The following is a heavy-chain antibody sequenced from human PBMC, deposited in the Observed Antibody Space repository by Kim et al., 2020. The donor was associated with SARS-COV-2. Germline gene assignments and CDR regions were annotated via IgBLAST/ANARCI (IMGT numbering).Heavy chain of an antibody. CDR3: ATDRSLIVVAGTSYYYYGMDV. CDR2: FDPEDGET. D-gene: IGHD6-19*01. Sequence: ASVKVSCKVSGYTLTELSMHWVRQAPGKGLEWMGGFDPEDGETIYAQKFQGRVTMTEDTSTDTAYMELSSLRSEDTAVYYCATDRSLIVVAGTSYYYYGMDVWGQGTTVTVSS. V-gene: IGHV1-24*01. J-gene: IGHJ6*02. CDR1: GYTLTELS.